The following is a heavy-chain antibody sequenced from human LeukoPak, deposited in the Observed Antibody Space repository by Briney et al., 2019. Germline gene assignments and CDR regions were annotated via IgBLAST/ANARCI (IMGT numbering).Heavy chain of an antibody. CDR2: ISDGGGGT. Sequence: PRGSLRLSCVASGFTFSNYAMSWVRQAPGKGLEWVSSISDGGGGTYYADSVKGRFTISRDNSKNTLYLQMNSLRAEDTAVYYCARWELHYFDYWGQGTLVTLYS. D-gene: IGHD1-26*01. V-gene: IGHV3-23*01. CDR3: ARWELHYFDY. CDR1: GFTFSNYA. J-gene: IGHJ4*02.